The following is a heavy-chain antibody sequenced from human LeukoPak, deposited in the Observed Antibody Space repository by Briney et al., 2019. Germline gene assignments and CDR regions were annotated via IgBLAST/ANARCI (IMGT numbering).Heavy chain of an antibody. V-gene: IGHV3-23*01. J-gene: IGHJ6*03. D-gene: IGHD3-22*01. CDR2: ISGSGGST. CDR3: ATFIWTDYYDSSGYSPMGYYYYMDL. Sequence: GGSLRLSCAASGFTFSSYAMSWVRQAPGKGLEWVSAISGSGGSTYYADSVKGRFTISRDNSKNTLYLQMNSLRAEDTAVYYCATFIWTDYYDSSGYSPMGYYYYMDLWGKGTTVTVSS. CDR1: GFTFSSYA.